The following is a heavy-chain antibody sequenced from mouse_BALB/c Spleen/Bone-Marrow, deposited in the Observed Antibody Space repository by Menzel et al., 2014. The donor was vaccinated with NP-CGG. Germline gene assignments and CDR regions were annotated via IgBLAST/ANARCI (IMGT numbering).Heavy chain of an antibody. V-gene: IGHV1-69*02. CDR2: IYPSDSYT. CDR3: TRTYDYDEGGFDY. D-gene: IGHD2-4*01. Sequence: VQLQQSGAELVRPGASVKLSCKASGYTFTSYWINWVKQRPGQGLEWIGNIYPSDSYTNYSQKFKDKATLTVDKSSSTAYMQLSSPTSEDSAVYYCTRTYDYDEGGFDYWGQGTTLTVSS. J-gene: IGHJ2*01. CDR1: GYTFTSYW.